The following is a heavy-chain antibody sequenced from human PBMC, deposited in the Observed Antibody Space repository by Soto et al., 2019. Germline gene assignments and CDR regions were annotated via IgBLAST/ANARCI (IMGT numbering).Heavy chain of an antibody. CDR1: GLSVSTNF. V-gene: IGHV3-53*01. J-gene: IGHJ6*02. CDR3: TRDAPGERPYYFYYYGMDV. Sequence: PGGSLRLSCAASGLSVSTNFMSWVRQAPGKGLEWLAVIYSGGKTFYADSVKGRFTISKDNSKNTLSLQMNSLRAEDTAVYYCTRDAPGERPYYFYYYGMDVWGQGTTLTVSS. CDR2: IYSGGKT.